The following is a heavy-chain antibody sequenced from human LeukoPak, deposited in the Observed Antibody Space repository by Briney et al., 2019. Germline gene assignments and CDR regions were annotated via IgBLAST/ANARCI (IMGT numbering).Heavy chain of an antibody. J-gene: IGHJ3*02. CDR1: GFTFNTYD. Sequence: PGGSLRLSCAASGFTFNTYDIHWVRQATGKGLEWVSAIRTAGDTYYSGAVKGRFTISREDAKTSLYLQMNSPRVGDTAVYYCTRKRGGAFDIWGQGTMVTVSS. CDR2: IRTAGDT. CDR3: TRKRGGAFDI. V-gene: IGHV3-13*04. D-gene: IGHD3-10*01.